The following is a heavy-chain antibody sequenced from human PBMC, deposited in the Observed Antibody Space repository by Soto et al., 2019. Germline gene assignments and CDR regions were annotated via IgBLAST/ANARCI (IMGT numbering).Heavy chain of an antibody. D-gene: IGHD3-9*01. CDR3: AREGTPLRYFDWLLKHDAFDI. J-gene: IGHJ3*02. Sequence: ASVKVSCKASGYTFTSYYMHWVRQAPGQGLEWMGIINPSGGSTSYAQKCQGRVTMTRDTSTSTVYMELSSLRSEDTAVYYCAREGTPLRYFDWLLKHDAFDIWGQGTMVTVSS. CDR2: INPSGGST. V-gene: IGHV1-46*01. CDR1: GYTFTSYY.